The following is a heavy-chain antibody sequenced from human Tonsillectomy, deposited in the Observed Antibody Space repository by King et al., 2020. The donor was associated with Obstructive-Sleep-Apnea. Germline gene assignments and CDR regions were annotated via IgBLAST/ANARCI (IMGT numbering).Heavy chain of an antibody. CDR2: FSFDENNK. J-gene: IGHJ3*02. CDR3: ARDMYGYSHGYDAFDI. V-gene: IGHV3-30*04. D-gene: IGHD5-18*01. Sequence: VQLVESGGGVVQPGRSLRLSCAASGFTFSSYAIHWVRQAPGRGLEWVAIFSFDENNKFYADSVKGRFTISGDASKNKVYLQMNSLRPADTAGYYCARDMYGYSHGYDAFDIWGQGTMVTVPS. CDR1: GFTFSSYA.